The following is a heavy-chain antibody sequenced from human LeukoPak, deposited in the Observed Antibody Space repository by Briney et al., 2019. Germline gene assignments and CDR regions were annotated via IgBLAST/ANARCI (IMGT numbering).Heavy chain of an antibody. D-gene: IGHD3-10*01. J-gene: IGHJ5*02. CDR3: ARAAAVLLWFGEPNWFDP. CDR1: GYSISSGYY. Sequence: SETLSLTCTVSGYSISSGYYWGWIRQPPGKGLEWIGSIYHSGSTYYNPSLKSRVTISVDTSKNQFSLKLSSVTAADTAVYYCARAAAVLLWFGEPNWFDPWGQGTLVTVSS. V-gene: IGHV4-38-2*02. CDR2: IYHSGST.